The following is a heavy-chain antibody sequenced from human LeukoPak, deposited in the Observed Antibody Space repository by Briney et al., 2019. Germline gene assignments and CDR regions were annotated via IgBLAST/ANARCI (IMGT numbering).Heavy chain of an antibody. V-gene: IGHV3-66*01. Sequence: GGSLRLSCAASGFPVSSNYMSWVRQAPGKGLEWVSVIYSGGSTYYADSVKGSFTISRDNSKNTLYLQMNSLRVEDTAVYYCARDHCSGGSCKRVYYYYGMDVWGQGTTVTVSS. CDR2: IYSGGST. CDR1: GFPVSSNY. J-gene: IGHJ6*02. D-gene: IGHD2-15*01. CDR3: ARDHCSGGSCKRVYYYYGMDV.